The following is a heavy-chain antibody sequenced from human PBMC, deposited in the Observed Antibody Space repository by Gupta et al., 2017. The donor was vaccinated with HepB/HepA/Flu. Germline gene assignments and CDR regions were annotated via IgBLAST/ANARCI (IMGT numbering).Heavy chain of an antibody. CDR2: IYYSGST. CDR1: GGSISSYY. J-gene: IGHJ6*02. Sequence: QVQLQESGPGLVKPSETLSLTCTVSGGSISSYYWSWIRQPPGKGLEWIGYIYYSGSTNYNPSLKSRVTISVDTSKNQFSLKLSSVTAADTAVYYCARALTTLPGYGMDVWGQGTTVTVSS. V-gene: IGHV4-59*01. D-gene: IGHD3-22*01. CDR3: ARALTTLPGYGMDV.